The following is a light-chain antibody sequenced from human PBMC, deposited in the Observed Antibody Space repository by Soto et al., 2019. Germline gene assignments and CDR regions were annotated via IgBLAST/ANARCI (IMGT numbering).Light chain of an antibody. CDR3: GTWDTSLNGGL. V-gene: IGLV1-51*01. CDR1: SSNIGSNY. J-gene: IGLJ2*01. CDR2: DDD. Sequence: QSVLTQPPSVSAAPGQKVTISCSGSSSNIGSNYVSWYQHVPGTAPKLLIYDDDKRPSGIADRLSGSKAGTSATLGITGLQTGDEADYYCGTWDTSLNGGLFGGGTKVTVL.